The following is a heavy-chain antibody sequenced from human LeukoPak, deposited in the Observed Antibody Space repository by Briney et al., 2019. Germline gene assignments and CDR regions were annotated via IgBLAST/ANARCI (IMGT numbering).Heavy chain of an antibody. Sequence: ASVKVSCKASGYTFTGYYMHWVRQAAGQGNEWMGCINPNSVGTNYAQKSQGSVTMTRYTSISAAYMELSRLRSDDTAVYYCARGSDIGGSVYWGQGTLVTVSS. V-gene: IGHV1-2*02. CDR2: INPNSVGT. D-gene: IGHD5-12*01. CDR3: ARGSDIGGSVY. CDR1: GYTFTGYY. J-gene: IGHJ4*02.